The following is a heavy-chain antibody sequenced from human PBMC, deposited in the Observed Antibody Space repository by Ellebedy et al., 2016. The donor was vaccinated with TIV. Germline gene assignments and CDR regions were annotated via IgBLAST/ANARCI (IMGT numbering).Heavy chain of an antibody. CDR2: ISYDGSNK. J-gene: IGHJ4*02. V-gene: IGHV3-30-3*01. Sequence: GESLKISXAASGFSFSGPAMHWVRQAPGKGLEWVAVISYDGSNKYYADSVKGRFTISRDNSKNTLYLQMNSLRAEDTAVYYCARGLGGWYRVDYWGQGTLVTVSS. D-gene: IGHD6-19*01. CDR3: ARGLGGWYRVDY. CDR1: GFSFSGPA.